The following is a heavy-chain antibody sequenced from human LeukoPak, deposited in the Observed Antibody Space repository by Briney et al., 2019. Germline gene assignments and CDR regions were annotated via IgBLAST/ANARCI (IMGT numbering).Heavy chain of an antibody. CDR3: ARDSASCRGCAFDI. Sequence: GGSLRFSCAASEFTFTNFWMSGVRQAPGKGLEWVANTNRDGSEKYYVESVKGRVTISRDNAMNSLYLQLNSLRVDDTAVYYCARDSASCRGCAFDIWGQGTVVTVSS. CDR1: EFTFTNFW. V-gene: IGHV3-7*01. D-gene: IGHD2-2*01. CDR2: TNRDGSEK. J-gene: IGHJ3*02.